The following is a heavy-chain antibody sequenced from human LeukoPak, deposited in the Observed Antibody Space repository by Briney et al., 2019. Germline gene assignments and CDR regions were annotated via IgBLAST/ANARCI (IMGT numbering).Heavy chain of an antibody. CDR2: ISAYNGNT. J-gene: IGHJ2*01. Sequence: ASVKVSCKASGYTFTSYGICWVRQAPGQGLEWMGWISAYNGNTNYAQKLQGRVTMTTDTSTSTAYMELRSLRSDDTAVYYCARVGGYYPSHWYFDLWGRGTLVTVSS. CDR3: ARVGGYYPSHWYFDL. V-gene: IGHV1-18*01. CDR1: GYTFTSYG. D-gene: IGHD3-22*01.